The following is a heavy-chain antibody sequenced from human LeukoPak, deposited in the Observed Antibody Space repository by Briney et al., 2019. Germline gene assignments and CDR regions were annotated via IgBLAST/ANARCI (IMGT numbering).Heavy chain of an antibody. V-gene: IGHV4-39*07. CDR2: VYYTGAS. CDR1: GGSISSSSYY. Sequence: SETLSLTCTVSGGSISSSSYYWGWIRQPPGKGLEWIGSVYYTGASYYNPSLKSRVTISIDTSKNHFSLKLSSVTAADTAVYYCARDNSYYDFWSGIEYAFDIWGQGTMVTVSS. CDR3: ARDNSYYDFWSGIEYAFDI. D-gene: IGHD3-3*01. J-gene: IGHJ3*02.